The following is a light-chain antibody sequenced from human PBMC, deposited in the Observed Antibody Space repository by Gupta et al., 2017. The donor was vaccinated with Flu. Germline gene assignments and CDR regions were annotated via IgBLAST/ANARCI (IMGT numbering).Light chain of an antibody. CDR3: QQYYTIPHT. V-gene: IGKV4-1*01. J-gene: IGKJ5*01. CDR1: QSLSFTSTNLNY. Sequence: SLGERANINCKSSQSLSFTSTNLNYFAWYQQKPGRPPKLLIYWASTRESGVPARFSGSGSVSNFTLTINSLQAEDVAVYYCQQYYTIPHTFGQGTRLEIK. CDR2: WAS.